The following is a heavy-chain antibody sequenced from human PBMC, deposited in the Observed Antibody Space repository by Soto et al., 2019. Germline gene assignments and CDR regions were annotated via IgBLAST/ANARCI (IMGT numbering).Heavy chain of an antibody. V-gene: IGHV1-8*01. J-gene: IGHJ6*03. CDR2: MNPNSGNT. CDR3: AIRDNWNYVDYYYYYMDV. CDR1: GYTFTSYD. D-gene: IGHD1-7*01. Sequence: ASVKVSCKASGYTFTSYDINWVRQATGQGLEWMGWMNPNSGNTGYAQKFQGRVTMTRNTSISTAYMELSSLRSEDTAVFYFAIRDNWNYVDYYYYYMDVWGKGTTVTVSS.